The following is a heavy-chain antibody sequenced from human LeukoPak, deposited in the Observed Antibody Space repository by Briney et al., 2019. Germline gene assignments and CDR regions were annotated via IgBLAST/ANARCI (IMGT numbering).Heavy chain of an antibody. CDR3: AKFRGCSGSGYYFDY. CDR1: GFTFSSYA. D-gene: IGHD6-19*01. V-gene: IGHV3-23*01. Sequence: GGSLRLSCTASGFTFSSYAMSWVRQAPGKGLEWVSTISCSGGSTYFADSVKGRFTISRDISKNTLYLQMNSLRAEDTAVYYCAKFRGCSGSGYYFDYWGQGTLVTVSS. CDR2: ISCSGGST. J-gene: IGHJ4*02.